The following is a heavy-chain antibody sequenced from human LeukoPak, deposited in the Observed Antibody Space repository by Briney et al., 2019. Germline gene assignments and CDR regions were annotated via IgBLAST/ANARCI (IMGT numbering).Heavy chain of an antibody. Sequence: PSETLSLTCTVSGYSISSGYYWGWIRQPPGKGLEWIGSIYHSGSTYYNPSLKSRVTISVDTSKNQFSLKLSSVTAADTAVYYCAKRHSSTWYFNWGQGTLVTVSS. D-gene: IGHD6-13*01. CDR2: IYHSGST. CDR3: AKRHSSTWYFN. CDR1: GYSISSGYY. J-gene: IGHJ4*02. V-gene: IGHV4-38-2*02.